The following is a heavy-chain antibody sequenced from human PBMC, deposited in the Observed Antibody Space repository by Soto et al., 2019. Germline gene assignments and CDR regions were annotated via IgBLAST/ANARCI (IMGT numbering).Heavy chain of an antibody. Sequence: QVQLVQSGAEVKKPGSSVKVSCKASGGTFSSYAISWVRQAPGQGLEWMGGIIPIFGTANYAQKFQGRVTITADESTSTAYMELSSLSSEDTAVYYCARGHYGGNSQPWYFQHWGQGTLVTVSS. J-gene: IGHJ1*01. CDR3: ARGHYGGNSQPWYFQH. CDR1: GGTFSSYA. CDR2: IIPIFGTA. V-gene: IGHV1-69*12. D-gene: IGHD4-17*01.